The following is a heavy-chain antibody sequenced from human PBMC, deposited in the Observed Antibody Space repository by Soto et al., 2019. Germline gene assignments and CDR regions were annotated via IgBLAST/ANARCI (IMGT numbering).Heavy chain of an antibody. Sequence: QLVESGGGVVQPGRSLRLSCAVSGFTLSSYGMHWVRQAPGKGLEWVGIVWYDGSKEYYAESVRGRITISRDNSKNTLYLQVHSLRVEDSAVYYCARDRGDYYYMDVWGEGTTVTVSS. V-gene: IGHV3-33*01. J-gene: IGHJ6*03. CDR2: VWYDGSKE. D-gene: IGHD3-10*01. CDR3: ARDRGDYYYMDV. CDR1: GFTLSSYG.